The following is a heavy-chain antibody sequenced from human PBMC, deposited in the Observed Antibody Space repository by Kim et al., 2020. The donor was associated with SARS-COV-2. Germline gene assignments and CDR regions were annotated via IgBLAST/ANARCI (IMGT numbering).Heavy chain of an antibody. CDR2: IGGSFLDT. CDR1: GFTFSDNA. Sequence: GGSLRLSCAASGFTFSDNAMSWVRRAPGKGKEWVSGIGGSFLDTKYADSVRGRFTISRDNSKNTLYLQMDSLRAEDTAVYYCAPDLLYVSGRGYFDCWG. V-gene: IGHV3-23*01. J-gene: IGHJ4*03. CDR3: APDLLYVSGRGYFDC. D-gene: IGHD3-10*01.